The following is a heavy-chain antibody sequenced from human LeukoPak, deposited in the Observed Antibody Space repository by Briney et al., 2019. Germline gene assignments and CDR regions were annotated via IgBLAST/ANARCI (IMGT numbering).Heavy chain of an antibody. D-gene: IGHD5-24*01. J-gene: IGHJ6*03. CDR2: IYHSGST. V-gene: IGHV4-4*02. Sequence: SETLSLTCAVSGGSISSSNWWSWVRQPPGKGLEWIGEIYHSGSTNYNPSLKSRVTISVDKSKNQFSLKLRSVTAADTAVYYCARDRRDGYKFYYNYYMDVWGKGTTVTVSS. CDR3: ARDRRDGYKFYYNYYMDV. CDR1: GGSISSSNW.